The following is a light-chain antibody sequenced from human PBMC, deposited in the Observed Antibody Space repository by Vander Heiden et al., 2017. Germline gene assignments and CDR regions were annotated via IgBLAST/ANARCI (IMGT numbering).Light chain of an antibody. J-gene: IGLJ3*02. CDR2: GNS. CDR1: SANIGAGYD. Sequence: QSVLTQPPSVSGAPGQRVTIPCTGSSANIGAGYDLHWYQQLPGTAPKLPLYGNSNRPSGVPDRFSGSKSGTSASLAITGLQAEDEADYYCQSYDSSLSGSVFGGGTKLTVL. V-gene: IGLV1-40*01. CDR3: QSYDSSLSGSV.